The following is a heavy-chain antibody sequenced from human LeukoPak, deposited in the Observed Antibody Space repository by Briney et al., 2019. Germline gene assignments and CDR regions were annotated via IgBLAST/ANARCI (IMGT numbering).Heavy chain of an antibody. J-gene: IGHJ4*02. V-gene: IGHV3-7*01. CDR3: AKQGYYYDSSGYYVFFDY. CDR1: GFTFSNYW. CDR2: IKYYGGEK. Sequence: GGSLRLSCAASGFTFSNYWMSWVRQAPGKGLEWVANIKYYGGEKYYADSVRGRFTISRDNAKSSLYLQMNSLRAEDTAVYYCAKQGYYYDSSGYYVFFDYWGQGTLVTVSS. D-gene: IGHD3-22*01.